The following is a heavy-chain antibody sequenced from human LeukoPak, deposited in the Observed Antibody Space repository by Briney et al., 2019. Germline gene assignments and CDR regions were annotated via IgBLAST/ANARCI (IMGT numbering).Heavy chain of an antibody. CDR2: IYYSGST. D-gene: IGHD6-13*01. J-gene: IGHJ5*02. CDR1: GGSISRSSYY. Sequence: SETLSLTCSVSGGSISRSSYYWGWIRQPTGKGLEWIGSIYYSGSTYYNPSLESRVTISADTSKNQFSLKLSSVTAADTAVYYCARPRIAAAGHWFDPWGQGTLVTVSS. CDR3: ARPRIAAAGHWFDP. V-gene: IGHV4-39*01.